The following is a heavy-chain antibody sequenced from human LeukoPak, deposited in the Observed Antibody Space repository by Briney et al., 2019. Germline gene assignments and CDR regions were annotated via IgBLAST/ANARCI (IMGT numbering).Heavy chain of an antibody. CDR2: IRRKGYGGTT. J-gene: IGHJ4*02. CDR3: TRDGPSGHLASDY. V-gene: IGHV3-49*04. Sequence: PGGSLRLSCAASGFTVTNSWMSWVRQAPGKGLEWVAFIRRKGYGGTTEYAASVKGRFTISRDDSKSIAYLQINSLKTEDTAVYYCTRDGPSGHLASDYWGQGTLVTVSS. CDR1: GFTVTNSW. D-gene: IGHD3-9*01.